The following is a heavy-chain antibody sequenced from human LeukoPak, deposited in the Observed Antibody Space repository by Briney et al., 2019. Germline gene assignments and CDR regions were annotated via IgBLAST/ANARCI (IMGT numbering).Heavy chain of an antibody. CDR2: NYPRDSDT. J-gene: IGHJ5*02. CDR3: ARLGITGSVYNWFDP. D-gene: IGHD1-20*01. V-gene: IGHV5-51*01. CDR1: GYSFTSYW. Sequence: GESLMTSCNGSGYSFTSYWIGWVRPMPGEGLEWMGVNYPRDSDTRYSPSFQGQVTISADKYIITAYLQWGSLTAADTAMCDRARLGITGSVYNWFDPWGQGTLVTVSS.